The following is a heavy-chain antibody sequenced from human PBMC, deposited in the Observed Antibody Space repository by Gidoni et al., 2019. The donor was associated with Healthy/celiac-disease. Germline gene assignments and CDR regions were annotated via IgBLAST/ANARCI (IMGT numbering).Heavy chain of an antibody. V-gene: IGHV3-49*05. CDR2: IRSKAYGGTT. Sequence: EVQLVESGGGLVKPGRSLRLSGTASGFTFGDYAMGWFRQAPGKGLEWVGFIRSKAYGGTTEYAAAVKGRFTISRDDSKSIAYLQMNSLKTEDTAVYYCTRDILPDASYVGCYWGQGTLVTVSS. CDR3: TRDILPDASYVGCY. J-gene: IGHJ4*02. D-gene: IGHD2-2*01. CDR1: GFTFGDYA.